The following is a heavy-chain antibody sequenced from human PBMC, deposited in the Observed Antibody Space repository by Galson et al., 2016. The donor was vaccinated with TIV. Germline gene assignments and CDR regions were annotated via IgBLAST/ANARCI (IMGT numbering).Heavy chain of an antibody. J-gene: IGHJ6*02. CDR1: GFTFDDYG. V-gene: IGHV3-9*01. D-gene: IGHD5-18*01. Sequence: SLRLSCAASGFTFDDYGMHWVRQVLGKGLEWVSGISSNSVYLGYADSVKGRFTISRDNAKSSLYLQMNSLRPEDTALYYCVKARGYSYGSTQDYYYGMDVWGRGIMVTVSS. CDR3: VKARGYSYGSTQDYYYGMDV. CDR2: ISSNSVYL.